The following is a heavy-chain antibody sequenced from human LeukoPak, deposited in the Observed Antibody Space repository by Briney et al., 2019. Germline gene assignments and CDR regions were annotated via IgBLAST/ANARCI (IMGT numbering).Heavy chain of an antibody. CDR1: GGSISSGGYY. D-gene: IGHD1-20*01. V-gene: IGHV4-61*02. Sequence: SETLSLTCTVSGGSISSGGYYWSWIRQPAGKGLEWIGRIYTSGSTNYNPSLKSRVTISVDTSKNQFSLKLSSVTAADTAVYYCASPYRYNWNDDPHFDYWGQGTLVTVSS. J-gene: IGHJ4*02. CDR3: ASPYRYNWNDDPHFDY. CDR2: IYTSGST.